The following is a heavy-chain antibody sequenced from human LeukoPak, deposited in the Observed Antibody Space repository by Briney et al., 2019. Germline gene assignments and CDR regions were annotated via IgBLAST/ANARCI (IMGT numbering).Heavy chain of an antibody. CDR2: INNIGTST. Sequence: PGGSLRLSCSASGFAFSSRGMYWVRQAPGKGLEFVSGINNIGTSTYYPDSMKGRFTISRDNSKNTLYLQMSSLRGEDTAVYYCAGGFWSDTDFWGQGTQVTVSS. D-gene: IGHD3-3*01. V-gene: IGHV3-64D*09. CDR1: GFAFSSRG. CDR3: AGGFWSDTDF. J-gene: IGHJ4*02.